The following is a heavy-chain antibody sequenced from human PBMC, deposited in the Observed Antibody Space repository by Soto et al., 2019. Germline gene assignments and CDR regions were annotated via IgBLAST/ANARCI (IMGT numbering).Heavy chain of an antibody. Sequence: ASVKVSCKASGYTFTGYYMHWVRQAPGQGLEWMGWINPNSGGTNYAQKFQGRVTMTRDTSISTAYMELSRLRSDATAVYYCARGEAYCSGGSCYSGWFDPWGQGTLVTVSS. CDR1: GYTFTGYY. D-gene: IGHD2-15*01. V-gene: IGHV1-2*02. CDR2: INPNSGGT. J-gene: IGHJ5*02. CDR3: ARGEAYCSGGSCYSGWFDP.